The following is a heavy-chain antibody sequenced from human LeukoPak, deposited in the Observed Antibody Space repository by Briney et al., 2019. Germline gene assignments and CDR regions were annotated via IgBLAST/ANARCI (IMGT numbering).Heavy chain of an antibody. CDR2: ISSSSSYI. CDR3: ASYYCTNGVCYNFVGY. CDR1: GFTFSSYS. D-gene: IGHD2-8*01. Sequence: GSLRLSCAASGFTFSSYSMNWVRQAPGKGLEWVSSISSSSSYIYYADSVKGRFTISRDNAKNSLYLQMNSLRAEVTAVYYCASYYCTNGVCYNFVGYWGQGTLVTVSS. J-gene: IGHJ4*02. V-gene: IGHV3-21*01.